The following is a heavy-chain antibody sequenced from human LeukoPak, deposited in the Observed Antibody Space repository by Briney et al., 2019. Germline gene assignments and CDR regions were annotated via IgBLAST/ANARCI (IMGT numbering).Heavy chain of an antibody. J-gene: IGHJ4*02. CDR2: IIHIFGTA. CDR3: ARGLRGDFDY. V-gene: IGHV1-69*13. CDR1: GGLFSTYA. D-gene: IGHD5-12*01. Sequence: VKVSCKPSGGLFSTYAISAVRQAPGHGLEWMGGIIHIFGTANYAQKFQGRVTITADESTSTAYMELSSVRSEDKAVYYCARGLRGDFDYWGQGTLVTVSS.